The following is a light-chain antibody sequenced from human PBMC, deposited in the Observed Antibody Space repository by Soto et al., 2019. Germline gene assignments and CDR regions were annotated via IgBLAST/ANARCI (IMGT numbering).Light chain of an antibody. CDR1: QSVSNW. CDR3: QQYRYAST. Sequence: DIQMTQSPSTLSAFVGDRVTITCRASQSVSNWLAWYQQKPGKAPRLLISKASTLESGVPSRFSGSRSGTEFTLSISSLQPEDFATYYCQQYRYASTFGQGTKLEIK. V-gene: IGKV1-5*03. CDR2: KAS. J-gene: IGKJ2*02.